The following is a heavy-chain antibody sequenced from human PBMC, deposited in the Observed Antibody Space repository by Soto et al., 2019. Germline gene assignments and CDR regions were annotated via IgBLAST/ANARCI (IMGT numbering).Heavy chain of an antibody. V-gene: IGHV1-69*06. CDR2: VIPIFGAA. J-gene: IGHJ4*02. CDR1: GCTFSNYA. CDR3: ASPSNKKIEGVTAIYYFDH. Sequence: SVKVSCKASGCTFSNYAISWVRQAPGQGLEWMGGVIPIFGAAKYAQKFQGRVTITADKSTSTAYMELSSLRSEDTAVYYCASPSNKKIEGVTAIYYFDHCGQGTLVTVST. D-gene: IGHD2-21*02.